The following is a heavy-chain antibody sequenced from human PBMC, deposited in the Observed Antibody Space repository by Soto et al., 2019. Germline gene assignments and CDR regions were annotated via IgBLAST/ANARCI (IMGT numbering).Heavy chain of an antibody. J-gene: IGHJ6*02. D-gene: IGHD2-8*01. Sequence: GGSLRLSCAASGFTFSSYWMSWVRQAPGKGLEWVANIKQDGSEKYYVDSVKGRFTISRDNAKNSPYLQMNSLRAEDTAVYYCARGGRYCTNGVCYSYYYYGMDVWGQGTTVTVSS. V-gene: IGHV3-7*01. CDR1: GFTFSSYW. CDR2: IKQDGSEK. CDR3: ARGGRYCTNGVCYSYYYYGMDV.